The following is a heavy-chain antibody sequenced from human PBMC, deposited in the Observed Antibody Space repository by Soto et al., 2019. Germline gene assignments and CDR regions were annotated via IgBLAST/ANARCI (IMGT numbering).Heavy chain of an antibody. V-gene: IGHV2-5*02. J-gene: IGHJ6*02. CDR1: GFSLSTSGVG. CDR3: ARILFLDEPWRLDGMDV. Sequence: SGPTLVNPTQTLTLTCTFSGFSLSTSGVGVGWIRQPPGKALEWLALIYWDDDKRYSPSLKSRLTITKDTSKNQVVLTMTNMDPVDTATYYCARILFLDEPWRLDGMDVWGQGTTVTVSS. CDR2: IYWDDDK. D-gene: IGHD5-18*01.